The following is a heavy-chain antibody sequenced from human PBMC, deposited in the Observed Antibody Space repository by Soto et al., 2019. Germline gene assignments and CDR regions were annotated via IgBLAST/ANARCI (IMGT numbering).Heavy chain of an antibody. V-gene: IGHV4-34*01. CDR3: ASSWPAVLNGFYYPDMEV. Sequence: PSETLSLTCSIYGGSFSGYYWSWIRQPPGKGLEWIGEINHSGNTNYNPSLKSRVTISVDTSNNQFSLKLNSVTAADTAVYYCASSWPAVLNGFYYPDMEVWGPGTTVTVSS. CDR1: GGSFSGYY. D-gene: IGHD2-2*01. J-gene: IGHJ6*02. CDR2: INHSGNT.